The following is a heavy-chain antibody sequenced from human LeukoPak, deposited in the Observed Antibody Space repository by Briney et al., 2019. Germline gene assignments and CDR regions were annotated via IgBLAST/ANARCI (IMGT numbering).Heavy chain of an antibody. CDR1: GFNFSTYW. V-gene: IGHV3-74*01. D-gene: IGHD2-8*01. CDR2: INSDGGRT. CDR3: ARGRNGFFDY. Sequence: GRSLRLSCAASGFNFSTYWMHWVRQAPGKGLVWLSQINSDGGRTRYADSVKGRLTISRDNAKNTVYLQMNSLRAEDTAMYYCARGRNGFFDYWGHGTLVTVSS. J-gene: IGHJ4*01.